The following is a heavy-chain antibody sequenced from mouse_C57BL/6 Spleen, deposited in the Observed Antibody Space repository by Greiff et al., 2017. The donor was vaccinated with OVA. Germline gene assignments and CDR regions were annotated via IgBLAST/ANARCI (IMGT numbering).Heavy chain of an antibody. V-gene: IGHV1-82*01. CDR3: AITLHFITTVVASGYFDY. Sequence: QVQLQQSGPELVKPGASVKISCKASGYAFSSSWMNWVKQRPGKGLEWIGRIYPGDGDTNYNGKFKGKATLTADKSSSTAYMQLSSLTSEDSAVYFCAITLHFITTVVASGYFDYWGQGTTLTVSS. CDR2: IYPGDGDT. J-gene: IGHJ2*01. CDR1: GYAFSSSW. D-gene: IGHD1-1*01.